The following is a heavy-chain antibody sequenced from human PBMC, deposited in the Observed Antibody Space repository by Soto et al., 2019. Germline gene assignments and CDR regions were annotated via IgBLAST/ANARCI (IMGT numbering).Heavy chain of an antibody. J-gene: IGHJ4*02. CDR3: ARSPGTTVGPIDY. CDR2: IYNSRST. Sequence: SETLSLTCTVSGGSISNYYWTWIRQPPGKGLEWIGYIYNSRSTNYNPSLKSRVTISVDTSKNQFSLKLSSVTAADTAMYYCARSPGTTVGPIDYWGQGTLVTVSS. D-gene: IGHD4-17*01. CDR1: GGSISNYY. V-gene: IGHV4-59*08.